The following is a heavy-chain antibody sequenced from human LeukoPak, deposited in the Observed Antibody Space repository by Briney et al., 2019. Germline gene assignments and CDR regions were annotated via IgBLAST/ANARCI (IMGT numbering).Heavy chain of an antibody. CDR3: ARATLEN. V-gene: IGHV3-53*01. CDR2: IYSDGST. J-gene: IGHJ4*02. Sequence: PGGSLRLSCAASGFSVSSNCISWVRQAPGKGLEWVSVIYSDGSTKYADSVKARFTISRDNSRNTVYLQMKSLRVEDTAVYYCARATLENWGQGTLVTVSS. CDR1: GFSVSSNC.